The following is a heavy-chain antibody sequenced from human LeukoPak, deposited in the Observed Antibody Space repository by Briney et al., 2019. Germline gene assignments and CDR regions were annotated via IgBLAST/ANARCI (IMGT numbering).Heavy chain of an antibody. J-gene: IGHJ4*02. CDR1: GYSFTSYW. V-gene: IGHV5-51*01. CDR2: FYPGDSDT. D-gene: IGHD3-22*01. CDR3: ARSGSYYDSSGYYFGY. Sequence: GESLKISCKGSGYSFTSYWIGWVRQMPGKGVEWMGIFYPGDSDTRYSPSFQGQVTISADKSISTAYLQWSSLKASDTAMYYCARSGSYYDSSGYYFGYWGQGTLVTVSS.